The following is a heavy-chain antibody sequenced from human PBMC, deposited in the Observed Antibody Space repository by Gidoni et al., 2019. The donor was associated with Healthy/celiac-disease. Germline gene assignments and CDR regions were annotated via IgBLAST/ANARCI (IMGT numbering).Heavy chain of an antibody. D-gene: IGHD3-10*01. Sequence: TIYAQKFQGRVTMTEDTSTDTAYMELSSLRSEDTAVYYCATIGYRFGGVDYWGQGTLVTVSS. J-gene: IGHJ4*02. CDR3: ATIGYRFGGVDY. V-gene: IGHV1-24*01. CDR2: T.